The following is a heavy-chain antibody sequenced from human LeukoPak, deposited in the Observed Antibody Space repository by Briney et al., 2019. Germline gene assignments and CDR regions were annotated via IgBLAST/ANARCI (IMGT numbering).Heavy chain of an antibody. CDR3: ASPSRDGYNIIDAFDI. Sequence: PSETLSLACAVYGGSFSGYYWSWIRQPPGKGLEWIGEINHSGSINYNPSLKSRVTISVDTSKNQFSLKLSSVTAADTAVYYCASPSRDGYNIIDAFDIWGRGTMVTVSS. V-gene: IGHV4-34*01. CDR2: INHSGSI. CDR1: GGSFSGYY. D-gene: IGHD5-24*01. J-gene: IGHJ3*02.